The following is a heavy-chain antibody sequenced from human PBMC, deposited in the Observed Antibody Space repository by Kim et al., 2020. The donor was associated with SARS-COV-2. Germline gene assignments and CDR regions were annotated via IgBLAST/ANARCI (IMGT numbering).Heavy chain of an antibody. D-gene: IGHD3-22*01. Sequence: GRFTISRDNSKNTLYLQMNSLRAEDTAVYYCAKAQENYYDSSGYYGGVDYWGQGTLVTVSS. J-gene: IGHJ4*02. CDR3: AKAQENYYDSSGYYGGVDY. V-gene: IGHV3-23*01.